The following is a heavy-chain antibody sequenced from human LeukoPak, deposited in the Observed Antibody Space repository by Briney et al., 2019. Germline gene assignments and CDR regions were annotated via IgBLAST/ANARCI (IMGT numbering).Heavy chain of an antibody. D-gene: IGHD2-2*01. Sequence: GESPKISCKGSGYSFTSYWIGWGRQMPGKGLEWMGIIYPGDSDTRYSPSFQGQVTISADKSISTAYLQWSSLKASDTAMYYCARVVVPAAKDNWFDPWGQGTLVTVSS. CDR3: ARVVVPAAKDNWFDP. CDR2: IYPGDSDT. J-gene: IGHJ5*02. CDR1: GYSFTSYW. V-gene: IGHV5-51*01.